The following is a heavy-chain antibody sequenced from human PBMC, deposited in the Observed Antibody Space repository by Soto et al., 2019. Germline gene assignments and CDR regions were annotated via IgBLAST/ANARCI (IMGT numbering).Heavy chain of an antibody. CDR3: ARANWGADDAFDI. V-gene: IGHV3-66*01. J-gene: IGHJ3*02. D-gene: IGHD7-27*01. CDR2: IYSYGTI. Sequence: EVQLVESGGGLVQPGGSLRLSCAASGFTVSSNYMNWVRQAPGKGLEWVSVIYSYGTIYYADSVKGRFSISRDTSKNALYLQMNSLRAEVTAVYYCARANWGADDAFDIWGQGTVVTVSS. CDR1: GFTVSSNY.